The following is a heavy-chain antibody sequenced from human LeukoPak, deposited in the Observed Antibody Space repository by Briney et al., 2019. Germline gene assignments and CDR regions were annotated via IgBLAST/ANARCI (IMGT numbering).Heavy chain of an antibody. Sequence: GESLQISCKGSGSRFTSYWIGGVRQMPGKGLEWMGIIYPGDSDTRYSPSFQGQVTISADKSISTAYLKCSSLKASDTAMYYSARWYSSSWYRMDVWGQGTTVTVSS. J-gene: IGHJ6*02. V-gene: IGHV5-51*01. CDR2: IYPGDSDT. CDR3: ARWYSSSWYRMDV. D-gene: IGHD6-13*01. CDR1: GSRFTSYW.